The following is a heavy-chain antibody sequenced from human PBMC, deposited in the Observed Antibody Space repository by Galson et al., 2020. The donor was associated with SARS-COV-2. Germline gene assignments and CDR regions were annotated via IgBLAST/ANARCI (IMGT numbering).Heavy chain of an antibody. V-gene: IGHV4-39*01. Sequence: SETLSLTCTVSGGSISSSSYYWGWIRQPPGKGLEWIGSIYYSGSTYYNPSLKSRVTISVDTSKNQFSLKLSSVTAADTAVYYCAGEGITIFGVVIKEYYYGMDVWGQGTTVTVSS. D-gene: IGHD3-3*01. CDR3: AGEGITIFGVVIKEYYYGMDV. J-gene: IGHJ6*02. CDR1: GGSISSSSYY. CDR2: IYYSGST.